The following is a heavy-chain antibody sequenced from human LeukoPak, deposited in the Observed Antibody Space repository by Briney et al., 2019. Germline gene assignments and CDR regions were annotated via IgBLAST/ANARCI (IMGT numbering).Heavy chain of an antibody. CDR1: GFTFSSYS. V-gene: IGHV3-21*01. CDR2: ISSSSSYI. CDR3: ARWQWLDPGDAFDI. Sequence: GGSLRLSCAASGFTFSSYSMNWVRQAPGKGLEWVSSISSSSSYIYYADSVRGRFTISRDNAKNSLYLQMNSLRAEDTAVYYCARWQWLDPGDAFDIWGQGTMVTVSS. D-gene: IGHD6-19*01. J-gene: IGHJ3*02.